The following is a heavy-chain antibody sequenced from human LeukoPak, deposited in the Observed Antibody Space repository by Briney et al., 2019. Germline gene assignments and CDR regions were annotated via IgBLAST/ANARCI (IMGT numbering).Heavy chain of an antibody. V-gene: IGHV3-53*01. CDR1: GFTVSSNY. CDR3: AVSDYGDDGWVY. Sequence: GGSLRLSCAASGFTVSSNYMSWVRQAPGKGLEWVSVIYSGGSTYYADSVKGRFIISRDNSKNTLHLQMNSLRAEDTAVYYCAVSDYGDDGWVYWGQGTLVTVSS. D-gene: IGHD4-17*01. CDR2: IYSGGST. J-gene: IGHJ4*02.